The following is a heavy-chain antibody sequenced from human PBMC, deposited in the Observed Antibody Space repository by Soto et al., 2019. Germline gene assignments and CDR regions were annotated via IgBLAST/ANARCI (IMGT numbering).Heavy chain of an antibody. CDR2: ISSSSSYI. D-gene: IGHD3-22*01. J-gene: IGHJ4*02. Sequence: GGSLRLSCAASGFTFSSYSMNWVRQAPGKGLEWVSSISSSSSYIYYADSVKGRFTISRDNAKNSLYLQVNSLRAEDTAVYYCARDDGYYDSSGPITVSHYWGQGTLVTVSS. V-gene: IGHV3-21*01. CDR3: ARDDGYYDSSGPITVSHY. CDR1: GFTFSSYS.